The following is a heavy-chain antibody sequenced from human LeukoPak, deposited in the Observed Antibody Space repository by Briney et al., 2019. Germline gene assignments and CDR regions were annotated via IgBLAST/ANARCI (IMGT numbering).Heavy chain of an antibody. CDR1: GGTFSSYA. Sequence: ASVKVSCKASGGTFSSYAISWVRQAPGQGLEWMGRIIPILGIANYAQKFQGRVMITADKSTSTAYMELSSLRSEDTAVYYCARDRGYSSGWAMYYFDYWGQGTLVTVSS. D-gene: IGHD6-19*01. CDR2: IIPILGIA. J-gene: IGHJ4*02. CDR3: ARDRGYSSGWAMYYFDY. V-gene: IGHV1-69*04.